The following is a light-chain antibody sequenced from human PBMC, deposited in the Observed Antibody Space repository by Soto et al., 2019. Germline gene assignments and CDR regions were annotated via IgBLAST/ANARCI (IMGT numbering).Light chain of an antibody. CDR3: QQRSNWPPVT. CDR2: DAS. V-gene: IGKV3-11*01. J-gene: IGKJ4*01. Sequence: EVVLTKSPATLSLSPGERATLSCRASQSINRHLAWYRQKPGQAPRLLIYDASNRATGIPARFSGSGSGTDFTLTISSLEPEDFGVYYCQQRSNWPPVTFGGGTMVDVK. CDR1: QSINRH.